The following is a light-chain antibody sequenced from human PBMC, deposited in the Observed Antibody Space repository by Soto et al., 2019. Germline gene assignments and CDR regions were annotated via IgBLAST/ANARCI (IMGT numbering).Light chain of an antibody. CDR2: AAS. V-gene: IGKV3-20*01. Sequence: ELVLTQSPANLSLSPGERATLSCRASQTVRNNYLAWYQQKPGQAPRLLIYAASSRATGIPDRFSGGGSGTDFTLTISRLEPEDFAVYYCQQCGSSPWTFGQGTKVDIK. J-gene: IGKJ1*01. CDR1: QTVRNNY. CDR3: QQCGSSPWT.